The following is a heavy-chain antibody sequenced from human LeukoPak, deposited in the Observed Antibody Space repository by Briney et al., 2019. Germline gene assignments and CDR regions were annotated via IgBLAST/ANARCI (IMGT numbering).Heavy chain of an antibody. V-gene: IGHV1-18*01. J-gene: IGHJ5*02. D-gene: IGHD2-2*02. CDR3: ARAQAVVPAAIQEDWFDP. CDR2: ISAYNGNT. Sequence: ASVKVSCKASGYTFTSYDINWVRQAPGQGLEWMGWISAYNGNTNYAQKLQGRVTMTTDTSTSTAYMELRSLRSDDTAVYYCARAQAVVPAAIQEDWFDPWGQGTLVTVSS. CDR1: GYTFTSYD.